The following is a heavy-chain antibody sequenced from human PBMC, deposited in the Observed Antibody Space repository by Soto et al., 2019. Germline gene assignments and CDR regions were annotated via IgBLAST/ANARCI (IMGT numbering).Heavy chain of an antibody. J-gene: IGHJ4*02. CDR3: ARAPSPAATPHYFDY. Sequence: ETLSLTCAVYGGSFSGYYWSWIRQPPGKGLEWIGEINHSGSTNYNPSLKSRATISVDTSKNQFSLKLSSVTAADTAVYYCARAPSPAATPHYFDYWGQGTLVTVSS. CDR2: INHSGST. V-gene: IGHV4-34*01. CDR1: GGSFSGYY.